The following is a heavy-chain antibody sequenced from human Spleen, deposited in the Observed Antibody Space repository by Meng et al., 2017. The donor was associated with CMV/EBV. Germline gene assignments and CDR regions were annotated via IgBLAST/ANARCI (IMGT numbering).Heavy chain of an antibody. D-gene: IGHD1-26*01. CDR3: ARGRLRGSYHFDY. J-gene: IGHJ4*02. CDR2: ISSSSSTI. CDR1: GFTFSSYS. Sequence: GESLKISCAASGFTFSSYSMNWVRQAPGKGLEWASYISSSSSTIYYADSVKGRFTISRDNAKNSLYLQMNSLRAEDTAVYYCARGRLRGSYHFDYWGQGTLVTVSS. V-gene: IGHV3-48*04.